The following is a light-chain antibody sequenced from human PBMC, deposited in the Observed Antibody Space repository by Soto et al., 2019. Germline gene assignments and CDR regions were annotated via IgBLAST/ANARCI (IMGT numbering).Light chain of an antibody. CDR2: AAS. J-gene: IGKJ4*01. CDR1: QSISSW. Sequence: DIQMTQSPSTLSPSVGNRVTITCRASQSISSWLAWYQQKPGKAPKLLIYAASTLQSGVPSRFSGYGSGTEFTLTISSLQPEDSAIYYCLQHNSYPLTFGGGTKVDIK. CDR3: LQHNSYPLT. V-gene: IGKV1-5*01.